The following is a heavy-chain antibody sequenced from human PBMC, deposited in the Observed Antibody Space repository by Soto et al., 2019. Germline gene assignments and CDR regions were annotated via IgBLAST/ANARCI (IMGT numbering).Heavy chain of an antibody. J-gene: IGHJ4*02. CDR2: ISATGGGT. CDR1: GFKFSNYA. D-gene: IGHD3-16*01. V-gene: IGHV3-23*01. Sequence: GSLRLSCAASGFKFSNYAMSWVRQAPGKGLEWVSLISATGGGTYYADSVKGRFTISRDNSHNTLYLQVHSLTAEDAAVYYCAKDRRAGGNSAFYFDFWGQGAQVTVSS. CDR3: AKDRRAGGNSAFYFDF.